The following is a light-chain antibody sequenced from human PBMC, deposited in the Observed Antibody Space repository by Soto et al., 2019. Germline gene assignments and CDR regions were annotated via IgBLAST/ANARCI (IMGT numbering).Light chain of an antibody. CDR2: AAS. CDR1: QGISTY. CDR3: HQSYRTPYT. V-gene: IGKV1-39*01. J-gene: IGKJ2*01. Sequence: DIQMTQSPSSLSASVGDRVTITCRASQGISTYFIWYQQRQGKAPKLLMYAASNLVSGVPSRFSGSGSGTEFTLTISSLQPEDFATYYCHQSYRTPYTFGHGTKLETK.